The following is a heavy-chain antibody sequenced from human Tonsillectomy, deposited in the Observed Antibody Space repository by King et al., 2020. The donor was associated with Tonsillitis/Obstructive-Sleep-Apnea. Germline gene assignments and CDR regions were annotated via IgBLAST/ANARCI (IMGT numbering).Heavy chain of an antibody. J-gene: IGHJ4*02. D-gene: IGHD6-13*01. CDR3: ARDSGFHSSTWYSIDY. CDR2: ISSDGSNH. CDR1: GFPFRRSA. Sequence: SVVGVVPPGRSLSLSCAASGFPFRRSALPWVRPAPGPGLAWVAVISSDGSNHYYAASVQGRFTISRDNSKPTRYLQMNSLRVEDTAVYYCARDSGFHSSTWYSIDYWGQGTLVTVSS. V-gene: IGHV3-30*04.